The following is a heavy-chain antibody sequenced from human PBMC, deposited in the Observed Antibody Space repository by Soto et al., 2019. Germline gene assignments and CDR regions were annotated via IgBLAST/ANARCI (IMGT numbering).Heavy chain of an antibody. CDR1: GFTFSSYG. CDR2: ISGSGGST. V-gene: IGHV3-23*01. D-gene: IGHD1-26*01. Sequence: EVQLLESGGGLVQPGGSLRLSCAASGFTFSSYGMSWVRQAPGKGLEWVSAISGSGGSTYYADSVKGRFTISRDNSLNTRYLQMDSLRAEDTAVYYCAKSLSVGATTPFDYWGQGTLVTVSS. CDR3: AKSLSVGATTPFDY. J-gene: IGHJ4*02.